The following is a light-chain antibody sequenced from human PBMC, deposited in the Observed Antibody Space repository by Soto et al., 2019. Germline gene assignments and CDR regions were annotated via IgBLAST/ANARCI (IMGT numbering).Light chain of an antibody. CDR1: QDSSTW. Sequence: DIQLTQSPSSVSASVGDTVTITCRASQDSSTWLAWYQQKPGNAPTLLVYAASTLQSGVPSRFRGSGSGTEFILTFIILQREDFATYYCQQANSSPYAFGQGTILEIK. J-gene: IGKJ2*01. CDR2: AAS. V-gene: IGKV1D-12*01. CDR3: QQANSSPYA.